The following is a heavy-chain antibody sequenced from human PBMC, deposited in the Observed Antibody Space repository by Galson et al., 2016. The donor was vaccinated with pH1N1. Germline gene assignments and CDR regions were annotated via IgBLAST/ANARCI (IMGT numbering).Heavy chain of an antibody. CDR3: AQFGHGDYVDYCDY. J-gene: IGHJ4*02. D-gene: IGHD4-17*01. CDR1: GFSLSTSGVG. Sequence: PALVKPTQTLTLTYTFSGFSLSTSGVGVGWIRQPPGKALEWLALIYWNDDKRYSPSLKSRLTITKDTSKNQVVLTMTNMDPVDTATYYCAQFGHGDYVDYCDYWGQGTLVTVSS. CDR2: IYWNDDK. V-gene: IGHV2-5*01.